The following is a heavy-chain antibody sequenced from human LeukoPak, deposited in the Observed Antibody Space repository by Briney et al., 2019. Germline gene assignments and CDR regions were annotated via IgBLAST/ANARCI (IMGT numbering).Heavy chain of an antibody. D-gene: IGHD2-2*01. V-gene: IGHV3-30*02. CDR2: IRYDGSNK. Sequence: GGSLRLSCAASGFTFSSYGMHWVRQAPGKGLEWVAFIRYDGSNKYYADSVKGRFTISRDNSKNTLYLQMNSLRAEDTAVYYCAKDQDLVPAAIPDYWGQGTLVTVSS. CDR1: GFTFSSYG. J-gene: IGHJ4*02. CDR3: AKDQDLVPAAIPDY.